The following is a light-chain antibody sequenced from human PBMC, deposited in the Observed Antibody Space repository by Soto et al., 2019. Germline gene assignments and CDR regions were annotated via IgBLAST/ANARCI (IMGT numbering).Light chain of an antibody. CDR3: QQYGDVWWT. Sequence: DIQMTQSPSTLSASVGDRVTITCRASQTISHWLAWFQQKPGKAPNLLIYGVSNLASGVPSRFSGTGSGTEFTLTISNLQPDDIATYYCQQYGDVWWTFGHGTRVEIQ. CDR1: QTISHW. CDR2: GVS. J-gene: IGKJ1*01. V-gene: IGKV1-5*03.